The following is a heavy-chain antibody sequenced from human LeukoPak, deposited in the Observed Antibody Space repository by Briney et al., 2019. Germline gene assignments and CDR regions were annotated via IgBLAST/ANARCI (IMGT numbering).Heavy chain of an antibody. CDR2: ISSSSSPM. CDR3: AKDRRPVTMVQGVIITAAFDI. D-gene: IGHD3-10*01. CDR1: GFTFSSYN. J-gene: IGHJ3*02. Sequence: GGSLRLSCAASGFTFSSYNMNWVRQAPGKGLEWVSYISSSSSPMYNADSVKGRFTISRDSAKNSLYLQMNSLRDEDTAVYYCAKDRRPVTMVQGVIITAAFDIWGQGTMVTVSS. V-gene: IGHV3-48*02.